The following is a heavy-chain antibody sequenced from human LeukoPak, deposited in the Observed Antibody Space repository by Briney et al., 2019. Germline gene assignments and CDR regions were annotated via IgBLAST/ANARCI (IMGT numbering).Heavy chain of an antibody. J-gene: IGHJ4*02. D-gene: IGHD3-10*01. V-gene: IGHV3-23*01. CDR2: ISGSGGST. Sequence: GGSLRLSCAASGFTFSSYAMSWVRQAPGKGLEWVSAISGSGGSTYYADSVKGRFTISRDNSKNTLNLQMNSLRAEDTAVYYCAKRGYYGSGSSYYFDYWGQGTLVTVSS. CDR1: GFTFSSYA. CDR3: AKRGYYGSGSSYYFDY.